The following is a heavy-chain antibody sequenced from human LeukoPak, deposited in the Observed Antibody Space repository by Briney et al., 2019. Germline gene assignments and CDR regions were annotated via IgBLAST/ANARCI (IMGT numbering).Heavy chain of an antibody. CDR3: ARVVYGDYETTMLDY. D-gene: IGHD4-17*01. Sequence: GGSLRLSCAASGFTFSSHSMNWVRQAPGKGLEWVSSISSSSSYIYYADSVKGRFTISRDNAKNSLYLQMNSLRAEDTAVYYCARVVYGDYETTMLDYWGQGTLVTVSS. CDR2: ISSSSSYI. CDR1: GFTFSSHS. J-gene: IGHJ4*02. V-gene: IGHV3-21*01.